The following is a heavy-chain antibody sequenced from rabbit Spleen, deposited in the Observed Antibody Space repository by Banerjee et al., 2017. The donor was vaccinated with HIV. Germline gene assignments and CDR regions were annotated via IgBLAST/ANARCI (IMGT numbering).Heavy chain of an antibody. V-gene: IGHV1S45*01. CDR1: GIDVSRDW. J-gene: IGHJ4*01. CDR2: IDTNDGDT. Sequence: QEQLEESGGGLVQPGGTLTLTFKVSGIDVSRDWMCWVRQAPGRGLECIACIDTNDGDTAYTNWPKGRFTISKTSSTTVTLQMTSLTAADTATYFCARDLVAVIGCNFSLWGPGTLVTVS. CDR3: ARDLVAVIGCNFSL. D-gene: IGHD1-1*01.